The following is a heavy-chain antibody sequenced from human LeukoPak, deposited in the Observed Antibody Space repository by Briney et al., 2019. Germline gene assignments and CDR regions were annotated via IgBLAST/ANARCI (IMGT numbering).Heavy chain of an antibody. V-gene: IGHV1-69*13. D-gene: IGHD6-6*01. Sequence: SVTVSCKASGGTFSSYAISWVRQAPGQGLEWMGGIIPIFGTANYAQKFQGRVTITADESTSTAYMELSSLRSEDTAVYYCARVAASRSSSLWFDPWGQGTLVTVSS. CDR2: IIPIFGTA. J-gene: IGHJ5*02. CDR3: ARVAASRSSSLWFDP. CDR1: GGTFSSYA.